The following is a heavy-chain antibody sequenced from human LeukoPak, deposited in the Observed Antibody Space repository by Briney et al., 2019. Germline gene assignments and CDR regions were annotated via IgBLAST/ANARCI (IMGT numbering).Heavy chain of an antibody. J-gene: IGHJ4*02. CDR2: ISYDGSNK. V-gene: IGHV3-30*18. D-gene: IGHD6-13*01. CDR3: AKLATLAAAGRSPPDY. Sequence: GGSLRLSCAASGFTFSSYGMHWVRQAPGKGLEWVAVISYDGSNKYYADSVKGRFTISRDNSKNTLYLQMNSLRAEDTAVYYCAKLATLAAAGRSPPDYWGQGTLVTVSS. CDR1: GFTFSSYG.